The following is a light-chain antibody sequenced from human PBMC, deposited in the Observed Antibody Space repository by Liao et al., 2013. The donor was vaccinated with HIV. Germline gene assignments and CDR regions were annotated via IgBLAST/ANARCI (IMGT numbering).Light chain of an antibody. J-gene: IGLJ2*01. Sequence: SYVLTQPPSVSVAPGQTATISCGGNSIGYYSVHWYVQRPGQAPVLVIYYNSDRPSGIPERFSGSNSGNTATLTISGVEAGDEADYYCQVWDSGNDHPIFGGGTKLTVL. V-gene: IGLV3-21*04. CDR2: YNS. CDR3: QVWDSGNDHPI. CDR1: SIGYYS.